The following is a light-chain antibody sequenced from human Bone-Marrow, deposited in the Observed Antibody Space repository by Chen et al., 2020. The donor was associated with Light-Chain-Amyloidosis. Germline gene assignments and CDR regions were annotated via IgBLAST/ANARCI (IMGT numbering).Light chain of an antibody. Sequence: SYELTQSPSVSVSPGQTARITCSGDALPKQFAYWYQQKSGQAPGLVIYKDGERPSGIPARFSGSSSGTTVTLTISGVQAEDEADYSCQSADSMGTYKVFGGGTKLTVL. CDR3: QSADSMGTYKV. CDR1: ALPKQF. J-gene: IGLJ3*02. V-gene: IGLV3-25*03. CDR2: KDG.